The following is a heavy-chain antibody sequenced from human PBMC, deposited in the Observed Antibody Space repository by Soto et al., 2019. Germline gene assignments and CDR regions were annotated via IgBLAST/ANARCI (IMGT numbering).Heavy chain of an antibody. V-gene: IGHV4-59*01. J-gene: IGHJ4*01. CDR1: GCTISSYY. Sequence: SETLSLTCTAAGCTISSYYWSWIRQAPGKGLEWNGYVYYTGSTNHRPPLKSRVTISVDTSKNQFSLKLSSVTAADTAVYYCARGLYLGKCTTGSCWIDYWGHGTLVTVSS. CDR3: ARGLYLGKCTTGSCWIDY. D-gene: IGHD2-15*01. CDR2: VYYTGST.